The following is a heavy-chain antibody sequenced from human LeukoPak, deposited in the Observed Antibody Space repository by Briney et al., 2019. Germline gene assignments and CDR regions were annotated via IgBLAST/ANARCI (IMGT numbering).Heavy chain of an antibody. CDR3: ARAPSEIGGYYPEYFRH. D-gene: IGHD3-22*01. CDR1: GFTFSSYW. Sequence: GVSLRLSCAASGFTFSSYWMHWVRQAPGEGLVWVSRIKSDGSTNYADSVKGRFTISRDNAKNTVSLQMNSLRAEDTGVYYCARAPSEIGGYYPEYFRHWGQGTLVAVSS. J-gene: IGHJ1*01. V-gene: IGHV3-74*01. CDR2: IKSDGST.